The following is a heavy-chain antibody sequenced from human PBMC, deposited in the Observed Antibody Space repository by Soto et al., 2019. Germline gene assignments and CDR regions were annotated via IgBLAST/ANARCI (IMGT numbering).Heavy chain of an antibody. V-gene: IGHV3-7*03. Sequence: PGGSRRLSCAASGFTFSTYWMSWVRQGPGKGLEWLANIKEDGSEKYYVDSVNGRFTISRDNAKHSLYLQMNSLRADDTAIYYCACHPPRGDYNKYATTYWGQGTLVTVSS. J-gene: IGHJ4*02. D-gene: IGHD4-4*01. CDR3: ACHPPRGDYNKYATTY. CDR2: IKEDGSEK. CDR1: GFTFSTYW.